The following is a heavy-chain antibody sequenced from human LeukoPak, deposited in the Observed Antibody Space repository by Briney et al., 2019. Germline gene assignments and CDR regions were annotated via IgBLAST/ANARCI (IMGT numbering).Heavy chain of an antibody. J-gene: IGHJ4*02. CDR1: GGSISSSSYY. Sequence: PSETLSLTCTVSGGSISSSSYYWGWIRQPPGKGLEWIGSIYYSGSTYYNPSLKSRVTISVDTSKNQFSLKLSSVTAADTAVYYCARDPRWKDDYGDYAPFDYWGQGTLVTVSS. CDR3: ARDPRWKDDYGDYAPFDY. CDR2: IYYSGST. D-gene: IGHD4-17*01. V-gene: IGHV4-39*02.